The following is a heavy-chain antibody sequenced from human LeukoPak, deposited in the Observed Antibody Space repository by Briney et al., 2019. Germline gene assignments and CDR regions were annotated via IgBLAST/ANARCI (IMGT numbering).Heavy chain of an antibody. Sequence: GGSLKLSCEASGFTFSSHWMSWVRQAPGKGLERVAIIKQDGSEKDYVDSVTGRFTISRDNAKNSLYLQMNSLRDEDTAVYYCARDTSAWRYGMDVWGQGTTVTVSS. CDR2: IKQDGSEK. D-gene: IGHD6-19*01. CDR3: ARDTSAWRYGMDV. V-gene: IGHV3-7*01. J-gene: IGHJ6*02. CDR1: GFTFSSHW.